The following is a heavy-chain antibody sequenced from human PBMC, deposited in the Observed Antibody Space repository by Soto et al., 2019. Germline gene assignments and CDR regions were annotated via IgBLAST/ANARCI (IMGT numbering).Heavy chain of an antibody. CDR2: ISAYSGHT. Sequence: QVQLVQSGAEVKRPGASVKVSCKASGYTFTGYAFSWVRQAPGQGLEWMGWISAYSGHTIYSQKLQDRVTMTTDPSTTTTYMEVRSLGSDDTAVYYWARCSTDHGDDGLSVRYWGQGTLVTVSS. V-gene: IGHV1-18*01. CDR3: ARCSTDHGDDGLSVRY. D-gene: IGHD4-17*01. J-gene: IGHJ1*01. CDR1: GYTFTGYA.